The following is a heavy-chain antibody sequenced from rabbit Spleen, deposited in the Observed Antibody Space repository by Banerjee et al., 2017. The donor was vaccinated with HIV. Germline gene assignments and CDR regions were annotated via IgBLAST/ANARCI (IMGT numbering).Heavy chain of an antibody. V-gene: IGHV1S40*01. CDR2: IYTSSGST. CDR3: ARDGDGNGHNFNL. CDR1: GLSFSNNW. D-gene: IGHD2-1*01. J-gene: IGHJ4*01. Sequence: QSLEESGGDLVKPGASLTLTCTASGLSFSNNWISWVRQAPGKGPEWIACIYTSSGSTHYASWAKGRFTISKTSSTTVTLQMTSLTVADTATYFCARDGDGNGHNFNLWGPGTLVPVS.